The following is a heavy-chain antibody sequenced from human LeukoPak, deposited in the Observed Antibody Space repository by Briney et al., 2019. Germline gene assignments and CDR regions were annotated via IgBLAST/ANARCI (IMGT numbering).Heavy chain of an antibody. Sequence: SETLSLTCAVYGGSFSGYYWSWIRQPPGKGLEWIGEINHSGSTNYNPSLKSRVTISVDTSKNQFSLKLSSVTAADTAVYYCARGARGYSPPYTAFDIWGKGTMVTASS. CDR3: ARGARGYSPPYTAFDI. CDR2: INHSGST. V-gene: IGHV4-34*01. D-gene: IGHD5-18*01. J-gene: IGHJ3*02. CDR1: GGSFSGYY.